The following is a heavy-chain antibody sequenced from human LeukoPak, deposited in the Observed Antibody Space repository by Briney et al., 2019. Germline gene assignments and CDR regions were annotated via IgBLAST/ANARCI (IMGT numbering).Heavy chain of an antibody. J-gene: IGHJ4*02. CDR1: GFTFSSYG. CDR2: IQYDGSNE. CDR3: AKDQRRGYSFGYKASPLDY. D-gene: IGHD5-18*01. Sequence: GGSLRLSCAASGFTFSSYGMHWVRQAPGKGLEWVAYIQYDGSNEQYAHSVKGRFRISRDNSKNALFLQMNSLRTEDTAVHYCAKDQRRGYSFGYKASPLDYWGQGTLVTVSS. V-gene: IGHV3-30*02.